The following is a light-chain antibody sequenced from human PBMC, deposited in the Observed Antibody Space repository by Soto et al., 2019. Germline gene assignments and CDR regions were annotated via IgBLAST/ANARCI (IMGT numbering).Light chain of an antibody. Sequence: DIQMTQSPSSLSAALGDRVTITCRSSEDISTWLAWYQQKPGKAPKLLIYAASSLQSGVPSRFSGSGSGTDFTLTISSLQPEDFATYYCQHADSFPLITFGQGTRLEIK. V-gene: IGKV1-12*01. J-gene: IGKJ5*01. CDR1: EDISTW. CDR2: AAS. CDR3: QHADSFPLIT.